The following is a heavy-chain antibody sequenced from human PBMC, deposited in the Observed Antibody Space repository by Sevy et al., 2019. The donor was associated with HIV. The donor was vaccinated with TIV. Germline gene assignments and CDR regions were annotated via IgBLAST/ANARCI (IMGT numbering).Heavy chain of an antibody. D-gene: IGHD6-6*01. CDR2: ISYDGSNK. Sequence: GGSLRLSCAASGFTFSSYGMHWVRQAPGKGLEWVAVISYDGSNKYYADSVKGRFTISRDNSKNTLYLQMNSLRAEDTAVYYCANSRDSSSSGEMGAFDIWGQGTMVTVSS. V-gene: IGHV3-30*18. J-gene: IGHJ3*02. CDR3: ANSRDSSSSGEMGAFDI. CDR1: GFTFSSYG.